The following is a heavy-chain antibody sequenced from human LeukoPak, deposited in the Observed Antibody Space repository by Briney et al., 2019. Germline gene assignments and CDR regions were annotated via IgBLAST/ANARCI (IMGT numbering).Heavy chain of an antibody. CDR2: ISSGSSYT. CDR1: GLTFSDYY. Sequence: GGSLRLSCAVSGLTFSDYYMSWIRQAPGKGLEWVSYISSGSSYTNYADSVKGRFTISRDNAKNSLYLQMNSLRAEDTGVYYCARDRSSIYSDYWGQGTLVTVSS. V-gene: IGHV3-11*05. J-gene: IGHJ4*02. CDR3: ARDRSSIYSDY. D-gene: IGHD6-13*01.